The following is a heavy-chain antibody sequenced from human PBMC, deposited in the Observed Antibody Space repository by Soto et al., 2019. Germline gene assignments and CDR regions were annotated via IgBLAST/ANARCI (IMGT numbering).Heavy chain of an antibody. D-gene: IGHD6-19*01. J-gene: IGHJ4*02. CDR1: GFTFDDYG. CDR3: ARLSGWYAADY. V-gene: IGHV3-20*04. CDR2: INWNGGST. Sequence: GGSLRLSCAASGFTFDDYGMSWVRQAPGKGLEWVSGINWNGGSTGYADSVKGRFTISRDNAKNKLYLQMNSLRAEDTAVYYCARLSGWYAADYWGQGTLVTVSS.